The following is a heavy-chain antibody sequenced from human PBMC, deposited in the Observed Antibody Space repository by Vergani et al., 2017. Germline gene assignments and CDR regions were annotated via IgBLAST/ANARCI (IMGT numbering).Heavy chain of an antibody. CDR2: IRYDGTKR. CDR1: GFTFRIYG. V-gene: IGHV3-30*02. D-gene: IGHD3-22*01. Sequence: VQLVESGGGLVKPGGSLRLSCIASGFTFRIYGMHWVRKAPGKGLEWVAFIRYDGTKRFYGDSVKGRFTISRDISQTTVFLQMNSLRADDSAVYYCTNAGQYDSDNLHDSWGQGALVTVAS. CDR3: TNAGQYDSDNLHDS. J-gene: IGHJ1*01.